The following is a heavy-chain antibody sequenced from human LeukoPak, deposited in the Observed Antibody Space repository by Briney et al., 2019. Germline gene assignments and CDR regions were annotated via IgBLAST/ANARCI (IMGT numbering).Heavy chain of an antibody. V-gene: IGHV4-38-2*01. CDR2: IYYRRTT. J-gene: IGHJ4*02. CDR1: GYSISSGYD. Sequence: SETLSLTCAVSGYSISSGYDWGWIRQPPGKGLEWIASIYYRRTTYYNPSLKSRVTISVDTSKNQFSLKLSSVTAADTAVYYCARTREVFHPFDYWGQGTLVTVSS. CDR3: ARTREVFHPFDY. D-gene: IGHD5-24*01.